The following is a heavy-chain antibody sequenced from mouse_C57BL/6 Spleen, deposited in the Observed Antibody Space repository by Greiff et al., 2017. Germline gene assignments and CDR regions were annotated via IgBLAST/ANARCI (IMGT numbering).Heavy chain of an antibody. D-gene: IGHD1-1*01. CDR2: IWRGGST. V-gene: IGHV2-2*01. CDR3: ARDHGCSYVRSGFAY. Sequence: VKLMESGPGLVQPSQCLSITCTASGFSLTSYCVHWVRQSPGQGLEWMGVIWRGGSTDYNAAFISRLGISMDTSKSQVFFKMHSLQADYTAIYYCARDHGCSYVRSGFAYWGQGTLVTVSA. J-gene: IGHJ3*01. CDR1: GFSLTSYC.